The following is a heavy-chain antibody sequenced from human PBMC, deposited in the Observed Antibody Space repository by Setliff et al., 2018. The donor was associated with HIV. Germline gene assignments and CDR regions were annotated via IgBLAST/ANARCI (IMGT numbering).Heavy chain of an antibody. CDR1: GFSFGHYG. CDR2: INWNGDNT. CDR3: ARDREYYDSSGSYYFDY. D-gene: IGHD3-22*01. J-gene: IGHJ4*02. V-gene: IGHV3-20*04. Sequence: GGSLRLSCAASGFSFGHYGMSWVRQVPGKGLEYVSSINWNGDNTYYADSMKGRFTIARDNAKSSLYLQMNSLRAEDTAVYYCARDREYYDSSGSYYFDYWGQGTLVTVSS.